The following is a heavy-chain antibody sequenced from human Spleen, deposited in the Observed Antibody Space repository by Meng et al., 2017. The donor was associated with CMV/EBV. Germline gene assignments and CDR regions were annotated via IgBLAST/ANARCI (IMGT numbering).Heavy chain of an antibody. D-gene: IGHD3-10*01. V-gene: IGHV6-1*01. J-gene: IGHJ4*02. CDR2: TYYRSKWYN. CDR1: GDRVSSNSAA. CDR3: ATPAVSRGSGSYEDY. Sequence: HVQLQQSGPGLGKPSKTLSLTCAISGDRVSSNSAAWNWIRQSPSRGLEWLGRTYYRSKWYNDYAVSVKSRITINPDTSKNQFSLQLNSVTPEDTAVYYCATPAVSRGSGSYEDYWGQGTLVTVSS.